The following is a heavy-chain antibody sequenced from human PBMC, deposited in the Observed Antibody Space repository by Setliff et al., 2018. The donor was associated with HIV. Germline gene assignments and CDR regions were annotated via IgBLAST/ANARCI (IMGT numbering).Heavy chain of an antibody. Sequence: SETLSLTCTVSGDSTSSSSSYWGWIRQPPGKGLEWIGSIYYSGSTYYNPSLKSRVTISVDTSKNQFSLKLSSVTAADTAVYYCARHHYSNWIDPWGQGTLVTVSS. CDR3: ARHHYSNWIDP. V-gene: IGHV4-39*01. CDR1: GDSTSSSSSY. J-gene: IGHJ5*02. CDR2: IYYSGST. D-gene: IGHD2-15*01.